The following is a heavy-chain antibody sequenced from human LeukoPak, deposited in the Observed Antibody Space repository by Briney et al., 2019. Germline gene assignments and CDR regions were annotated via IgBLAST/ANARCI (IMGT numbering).Heavy chain of an antibody. V-gene: IGHV4-39*01. CDR2: LYYSGRT. Sequence: PSETLSLTCSVSDGSMSSSSHYWGWVRQPPGKELQWIGSLYYSGRTFYTPSLESRVTMSIDTSNNQFSLRMSSVTAADTAVYYCARLAAGTWSYDYWGQGSLVTVSS. D-gene: IGHD6-25*01. CDR3: ARLAAGTWSYDY. CDR1: DGSMSSSSHY. J-gene: IGHJ4*02.